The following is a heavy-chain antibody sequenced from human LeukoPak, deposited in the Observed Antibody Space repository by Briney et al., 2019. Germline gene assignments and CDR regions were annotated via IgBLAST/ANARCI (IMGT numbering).Heavy chain of an antibody. Sequence: SQTLSLTCTVSGDSISSGGYYWSWIRQRPGKGLEWIGYIYYSGSTYYNPSLKSPVTMSVDMSKDQFSLKLTSVTAADTAVYYCARVVVAVVAFDIWGQGTMDTVSS. V-gene: IGHV4-31*01. CDR3: ARVVVAVVAFDI. J-gene: IGHJ3*02. CDR2: IYYSGST. D-gene: IGHD2-15*01. CDR1: GDSISSGGYY.